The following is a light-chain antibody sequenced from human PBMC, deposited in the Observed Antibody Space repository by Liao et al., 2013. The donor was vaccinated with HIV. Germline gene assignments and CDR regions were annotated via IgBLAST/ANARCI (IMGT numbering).Light chain of an antibody. CDR1: NIGGKT. Sequence: SYELTQPPSVSVAPGKTARITCGGNNIGGKTVHWYQQTSGQAPVVVIIYESDRPSGIPERFSGSKSGNTATLTISRVEVGDEADYYCQVWDSSSDHYVFGTGTKVTVL. J-gene: IGLJ1*01. CDR3: QVWDSSSDHYV. V-gene: IGLV3-21*04. CDR2: YES.